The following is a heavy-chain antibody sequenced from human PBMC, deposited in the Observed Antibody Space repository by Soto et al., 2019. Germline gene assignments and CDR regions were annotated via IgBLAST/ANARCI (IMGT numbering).Heavy chain of an antibody. V-gene: IGHV3-21*04. CDR1: GFIFSDYT. Sequence: KAGGSLRLPCAASGFIFSDYTINWVRQAPGKGLEWVSSVSRRSENLLYADSVKGRFTISGDNAKKSVSLQITSLIAEATALYYCALMWYTVEGVGLDVWGQGTTVTVSS. J-gene: IGHJ6*02. D-gene: IGHD1-1*01. CDR3: ALMWYTVEGVGLDV. CDR2: VSRRSENL.